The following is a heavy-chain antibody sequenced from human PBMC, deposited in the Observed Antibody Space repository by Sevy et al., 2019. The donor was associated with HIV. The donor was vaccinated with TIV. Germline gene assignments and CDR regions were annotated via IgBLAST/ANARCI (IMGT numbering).Heavy chain of an antibody. Sequence: GGSLRLSCAASGFSFSRYAIHWVRQAPGKGLEWVAGLSYDGSNKHYADSVRGRFTISRDNSKNTLYLQMNSLRAEDTAVYYCARDGPYNTSDLWGYYFDYWGQGTLVNVSS. CDR2: LSYDGSNK. CDR1: GFSFSRYA. CDR3: ARDGPYNTSDLWGYYFDY. V-gene: IGHV3-30-3*01. J-gene: IGHJ4*02. D-gene: IGHD2-21*01.